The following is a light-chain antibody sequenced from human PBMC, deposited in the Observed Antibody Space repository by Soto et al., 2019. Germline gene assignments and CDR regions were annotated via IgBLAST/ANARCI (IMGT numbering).Light chain of an antibody. V-gene: IGLV2-14*01. J-gene: IGLJ2*01. CDR1: SSDVGGYNY. CDR2: DVS. Sequence: QSALTQPASVSGSPGQSITISCTGTSSDVGGYNYVSWYQQHPGKAPKLMIYDVSNWPSGVSNRFSGSKSGNTASLTISGLQAEDEADYYCSSYTSSSTLVVFGGETKLTVL. CDR3: SSYTSSSTLVV.